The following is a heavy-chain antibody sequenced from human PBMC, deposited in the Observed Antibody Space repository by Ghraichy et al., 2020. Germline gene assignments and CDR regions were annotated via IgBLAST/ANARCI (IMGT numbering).Heavy chain of an antibody. CDR1: GGSISSGSYY. V-gene: IGHV4-39*01. Sequence: GSLNISCTVSGGSISSGSYYWGWIRQPPGKGLEWIGSIYYTGSTYYNPSLKSRVTISVDTSKSQFSLKLSSVTAADTAVYYCARQGVTAIPTYFQHWGQGTLVTVSS. CDR3: ARQGVTAIPTYFQH. D-gene: IGHD2-21*02. J-gene: IGHJ1*01. CDR2: IYYTGST.